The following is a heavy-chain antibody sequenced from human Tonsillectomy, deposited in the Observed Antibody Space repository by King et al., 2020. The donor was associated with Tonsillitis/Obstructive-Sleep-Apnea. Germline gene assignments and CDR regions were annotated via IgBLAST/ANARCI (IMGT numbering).Heavy chain of an antibody. CDR2: IYWEYDK. CDR1: GFSLSTGGVG. V-gene: IGHV2-5*02. D-gene: IGHD3-3*01. J-gene: IGHJ3*02. CDR3: ARGNYDSDAFDI. Sequence: TLKESGPTLVKPTQTLTLTCTFSGFSLSTGGVGVGWIRQPPGKALEWVALIYWEYDKHYRPSLKSRLTITKETSKNQVVLTMTNMDPVDTATYYCARGNYDSDAFDIWGQGTMVTVSS.